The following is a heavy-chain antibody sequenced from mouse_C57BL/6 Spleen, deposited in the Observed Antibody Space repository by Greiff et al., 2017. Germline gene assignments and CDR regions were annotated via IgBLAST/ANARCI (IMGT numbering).Heavy chain of an antibody. V-gene: IGHV1-61*01. D-gene: IGHD4-1*01. J-gene: IGHJ1*03. CDR1: GYTFTSYW. Sequence: QVQLQQPGAELVRPGSSVKLSCKASGYTFTSYWMDWVKQRPGQGLEWIGNIDPSDRETHYNQKFKDKATLTVDKSSSTAYMQLSSLTSEDSAVFYCARGDWAFYWYFDVWGTGTTVTVSS. CDR3: ARGDWAFYWYFDV. CDR2: IDPSDRET.